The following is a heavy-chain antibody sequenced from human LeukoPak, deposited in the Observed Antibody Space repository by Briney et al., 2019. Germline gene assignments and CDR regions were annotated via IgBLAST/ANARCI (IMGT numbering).Heavy chain of an antibody. V-gene: IGHV3-23*01. Sequence: GGSLRLSCAASGFTFSSFAMTWVRQAPGKGLEWVSGISGSGGNTYYADSVKGRFTISRDNSKSTLYLQMNSLRAEDTAVYYCAKESGIRSYGAYFPHWGQGTLVTVSS. CDR3: AKESGIRSYGAYFPH. J-gene: IGHJ1*01. D-gene: IGHD4-17*01. CDR2: ISGSGGNT. CDR1: GFTFSSFA.